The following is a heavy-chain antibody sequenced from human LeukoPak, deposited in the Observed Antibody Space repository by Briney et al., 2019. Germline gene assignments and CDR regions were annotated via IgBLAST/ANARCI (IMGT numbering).Heavy chain of an antibody. CDR1: GGSITGKNDY. D-gene: IGHD3-9*01. J-gene: IGHJ4*02. CDR2: VFHTGIT. CDR3: ARHGILTDHSVRF. Sequence: SETLSLTCTVSGGSITGKNDYWGWIRQTPGKRLEWIGTVFHTGITHYNPSLKSRISISVDTSKNQFSLNLNSVTAADTALYYCARHGILTDHSVRFWGQGMLVTVSA. V-gene: IGHV4-39*01.